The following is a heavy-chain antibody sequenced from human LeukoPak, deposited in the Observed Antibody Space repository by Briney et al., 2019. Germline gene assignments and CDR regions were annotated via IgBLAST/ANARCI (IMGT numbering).Heavy chain of an antibody. CDR1: GGSFSGYY. CDR2: INHSGST. V-gene: IGHV4-34*01. CDR3: ARQYIDILTGYHRGELYWYFDL. J-gene: IGHJ2*01. Sequence: SETLSLTCAVYGGSFSGYYWSWIRQPPGKGLEWIGEINHSGSTNYNPSLKSRVTISVDTSKNQFSLKLSSVTAADTAVYYCARQYIDILTGYHRGELYWYFDLWGRGTLVTASS. D-gene: IGHD3-9*01.